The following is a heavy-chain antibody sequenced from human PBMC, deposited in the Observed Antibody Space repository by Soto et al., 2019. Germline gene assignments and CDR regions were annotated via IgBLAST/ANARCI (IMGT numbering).Heavy chain of an antibody. J-gene: IGHJ6*02. Sequence: QITLKESGPTLVKPTQTLTLTCTFSGFSLSTSGVGVGWIRQPPGKALEWLALIYWDDDKRYSPSLKSRLTIPKDTSKNQVVLTMTNMDPVDTATYYCALRLRLTSSDYYYYYGMDVWGQGTTVTVSS. CDR2: IYWDDDK. CDR1: GFSLSTSGVG. V-gene: IGHV2-5*02. CDR3: ALRLRLTSSDYYYYYGMDV. D-gene: IGHD1-26*01.